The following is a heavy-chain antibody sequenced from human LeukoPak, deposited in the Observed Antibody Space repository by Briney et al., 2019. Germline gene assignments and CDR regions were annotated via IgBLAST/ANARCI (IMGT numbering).Heavy chain of an antibody. D-gene: IGHD3-3*01. J-gene: IGHJ4*02. CDR3: VRASPPDYDFWSGYYTH. CDR1: GYTFTSYG. Sequence: ASVKVSCKASGYTFTSYGISWARQAPGQGLEWMGWISGYNGDTNYAQRPQGRVTMTTDTSTSTAYMELRSLRSDDTAVYYCVRASPPDYDFWSGYYTHWGQGTLVTVSS. V-gene: IGHV1-18*01. CDR2: ISGYNGDT.